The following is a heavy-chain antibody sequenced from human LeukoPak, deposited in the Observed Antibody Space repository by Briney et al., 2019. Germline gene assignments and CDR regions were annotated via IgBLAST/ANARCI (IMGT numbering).Heavy chain of an antibody. D-gene: IGHD6-13*01. Sequence: GASVKVSCKASGYTFTSYAMHWVRQAPGQRLEWMGWINAGNGNTKYSQKFQGRVTITRDTSASTAYMELSSLRFEDTAVYYCARSIAAAGNWFDPWGQGTLVTVSS. CDR2: INAGNGNT. V-gene: IGHV1-3*01. CDR1: GYTFTSYA. CDR3: ARSIAAAGNWFDP. J-gene: IGHJ5*02.